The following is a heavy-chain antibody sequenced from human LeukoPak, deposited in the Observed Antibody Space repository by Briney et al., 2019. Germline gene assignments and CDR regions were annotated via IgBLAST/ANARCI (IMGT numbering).Heavy chain of an antibody. J-gene: IGHJ6*03. CDR1: GDTFINYA. CDR2: IIPIFGTT. Sequence: ASVKVSCQASGDTFINYAISWVRQAPGQGLEWMGGIIPIFGTTKYAQKFQGRVTITADEPTSTAYMELSSLRSEDTAVYYCARGGIRFYGSGTYNSATPHYFYSMDVWGKGTTVIISS. D-gene: IGHD3-10*01. CDR3: ARGGIRFYGSGTYNSATPHYFYSMDV. V-gene: IGHV1-69*13.